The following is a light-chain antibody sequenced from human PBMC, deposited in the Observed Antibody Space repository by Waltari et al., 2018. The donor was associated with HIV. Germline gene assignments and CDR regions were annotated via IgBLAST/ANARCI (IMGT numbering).Light chain of an antibody. Sequence: QSVLTQTPAASETPGQRVTISCSGSSSNIGSNYVYWYKQPPGTAPKLLLYRNQQRPSGFPDRFSGSTSGISASLAISRLPSEDEADYYCAAWGNSLSLLFGGGTKLTVL. V-gene: IGLV1-47*01. CDR3: AAWGNSLSLL. CDR2: RNQ. J-gene: IGLJ2*01. CDR1: SSNIGSNY.